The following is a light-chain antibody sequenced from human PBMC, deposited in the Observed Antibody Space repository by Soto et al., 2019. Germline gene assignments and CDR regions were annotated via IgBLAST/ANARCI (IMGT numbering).Light chain of an antibody. CDR1: QRVGSS. J-gene: IGKJ1*01. V-gene: IGKV3-15*01. Sequence: EIVMTQSPATLSVSQGERATLSCRASQRVGSSIAWYQQKPGQAPRLLIFGASTRATGVPARFSGSGSGTEFTLTISSLQSEDFAVYYCQQYNTWPPTFGQGAKVEIK. CDR2: GAS. CDR3: QQYNTWPPT.